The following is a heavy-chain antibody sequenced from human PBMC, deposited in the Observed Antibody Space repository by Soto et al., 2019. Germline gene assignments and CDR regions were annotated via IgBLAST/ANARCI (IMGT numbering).Heavy chain of an antibody. V-gene: IGHV1-69*13. CDR3: ARSAARERWFDP. CDR1: GGAFSSYA. D-gene: IGHD1-1*01. J-gene: IGHJ5*02. CDR2: IIPIFGTA. Sequence: SVKVSCKASGGAFSSYAISWVRQAPGQGLEWMGGIIPIFGTANYAQKFQGRVTITADESTSTAYMELSSLRSEDTAVYYCARSAARERWFDPWGQGTLVTVSS.